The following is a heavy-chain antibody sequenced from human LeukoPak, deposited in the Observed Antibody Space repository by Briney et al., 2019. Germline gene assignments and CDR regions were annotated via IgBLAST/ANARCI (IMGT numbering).Heavy chain of an antibody. V-gene: IGHV3-7*01. CDR1: GSTSSDLW. J-gene: IGHJ4*02. CDR2: IKQDGSVI. D-gene: IGHD6-19*01. CDR3: ASGSGWLVDN. Sequence: GGSLRLSCAAAGSTSSDLWMSWFRQAPGKGLEWVANIKQDGSVISYVDSVKGRFTISRDNAKNSLYLQMNSLRVEDTAVYYCASGSGWLVDNWGQGALVTVSS.